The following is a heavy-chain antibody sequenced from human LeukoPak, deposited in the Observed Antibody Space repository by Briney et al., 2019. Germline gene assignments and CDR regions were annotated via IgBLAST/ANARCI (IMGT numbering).Heavy chain of an antibody. V-gene: IGHV5-51*01. J-gene: IGHJ4*02. CDR1: GYSFTSYW. CDR3: ARRPGVVVGATGEFDF. CDR2: IYPGDSDT. D-gene: IGHD2-15*01. Sequence: GESLKISCKGSGYSFTSYWIGWARQMPGKGLEWMGIIYPGDSDTRYSPSFQGQVTISVDKSISTAYLQWSSLKASDSAMYYCARRPGVVVGATGEFDFWGQGTLVTVSS.